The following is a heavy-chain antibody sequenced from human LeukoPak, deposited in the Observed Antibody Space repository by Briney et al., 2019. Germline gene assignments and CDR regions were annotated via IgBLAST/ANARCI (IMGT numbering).Heavy chain of an antibody. V-gene: IGHV3-30*18. CDR3: AKEKYRGYSYGSGDY. Sequence: PGRSLRLSCAASGFTFSSYGMHWVRQAPGEGLQWVADISYDGSNKYYADSVKGRFTVSRDNSKNTLYLQMNSLRGEDTAVYYCAKEKYRGYSYGSGDYWGQGTLVTVSS. CDR2: ISYDGSNK. CDR1: GFTFSSYG. D-gene: IGHD5-18*01. J-gene: IGHJ4*02.